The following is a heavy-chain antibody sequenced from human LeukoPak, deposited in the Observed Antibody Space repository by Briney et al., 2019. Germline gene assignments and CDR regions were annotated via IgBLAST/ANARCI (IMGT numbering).Heavy chain of an antibody. J-gene: IGHJ3*01. CDR2: ISYDGSNK. Sequence: PGGSLRLSCAASGFTFSTYAIHWVRQAPGKGLEWVAVISYDGSNKFYADSVKGRFTISRDNSKNTLYLQMNTLRAEDTAVYYCAKDLGGNYFRAFDVWGQGTMVTVSS. V-gene: IGHV3-30*04. CDR3: AKDLGGNYFRAFDV. D-gene: IGHD4/OR15-4a*01. CDR1: GFTFSTYA.